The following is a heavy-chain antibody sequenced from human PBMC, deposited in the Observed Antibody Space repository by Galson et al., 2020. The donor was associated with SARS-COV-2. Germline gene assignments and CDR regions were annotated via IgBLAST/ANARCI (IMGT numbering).Heavy chain of an antibody. D-gene: IGHD3-22*01. CDR3: ARTYYYESSDPFDP. V-gene: IGHV4-39*01. J-gene: IGHJ5*02. Sequence: SETLSLTCPVSAGSISSSSYYWGWIRQPPGKGREWIGSIYYSGSTYYNPSLKSRVTISVDTSKNQFSLKLSSVTAADTAVYYCARTYYYESSDPFDPWGQGTLVTVSS. CDR2: IYYSGST. CDR1: AGSISSSSYY.